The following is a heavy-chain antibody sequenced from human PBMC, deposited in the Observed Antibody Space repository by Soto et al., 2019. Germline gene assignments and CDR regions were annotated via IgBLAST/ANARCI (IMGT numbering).Heavy chain of an antibody. J-gene: IGHJ4*02. CDR2: IRNKVDSYQT. CDR1: GLTFSASA. Sequence: EVQLVESGGGLVQPGGSLKLSCAASGLTFSASAMHWVRQAPGKGLEWVGRIRNKVDSYQTVYAAPVNGRFTISRDDSKSMAYLQMNSLTTEDTAVYYCCRHDARWGMCEYWGQGSRVIVSS. V-gene: IGHV3-73*02. D-gene: IGHD7-27*01. CDR3: CRHDARWGMCEY.